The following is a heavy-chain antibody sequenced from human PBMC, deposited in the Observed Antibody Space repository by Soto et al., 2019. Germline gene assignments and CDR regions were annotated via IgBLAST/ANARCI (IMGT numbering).Heavy chain of an antibody. CDR2: INPNSGGT. Sequence: ASVKVSCKASGYTFTGYYMHWLRQAPGQGLEWMGWINPNSGGTNYAQKFQGRVTMTRETSISTAYMELSRLRSDDTAVYYCARSAHYYDSSGYSCWGQGTLVTSP. V-gene: IGHV1-2*02. CDR3: ARSAHYYDSSGYSC. D-gene: IGHD3-22*01. CDR1: GYTFTGYY. J-gene: IGHJ4*02.